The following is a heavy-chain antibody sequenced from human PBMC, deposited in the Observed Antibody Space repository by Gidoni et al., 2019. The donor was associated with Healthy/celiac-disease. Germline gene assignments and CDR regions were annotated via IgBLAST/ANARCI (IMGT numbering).Heavy chain of an antibody. J-gene: IGHJ5*02. Sequence: EVQLVESGGGLVQPGGSLRLSCPASGFTVSSNYMSWVRQAPGKGLEWVSVIYSGGSTYYADSVKGRFTISRDNSKNTLYLQMNSLRAEDTAVYYCARDRDDNWFDPWGQGTLVTVSS. CDR1: GFTVSSNY. CDR2: IYSGGST. CDR3: ARDRDDNWFDP. V-gene: IGHV3-66*02. D-gene: IGHD3-10*01.